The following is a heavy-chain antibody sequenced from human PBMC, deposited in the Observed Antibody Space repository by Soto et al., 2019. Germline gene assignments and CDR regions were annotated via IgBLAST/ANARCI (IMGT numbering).Heavy chain of an antibody. J-gene: IGHJ4*02. Sequence: EVQLLESGGGLVQPGGSLGLSCAASGFTFSSYAMSWVRQAPGKGLEWVSGISGSGGSTYYADSVKGRFTISRDNSKNTLYLQMDSLRAGGTALYYCANWGQQRAGGYFDYWGQGTLVTVSS. CDR3: ANWGQQRAGGYFDY. V-gene: IGHV3-23*01. D-gene: IGHD6-13*01. CDR2: ISGSGGST. CDR1: GFTFSSYA.